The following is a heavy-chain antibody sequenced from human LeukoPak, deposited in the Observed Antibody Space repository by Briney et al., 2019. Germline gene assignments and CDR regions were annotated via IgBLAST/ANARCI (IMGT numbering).Heavy chain of an antibody. D-gene: IGHD6-13*01. CDR2: MNPNSGNT. V-gene: IGHV1-8*01. Sequence: ASVKVPCKASGYTFTSYDINWVRQASRQGLEWMGWMNPNSGNTGYAQNFQGRITMTRNTSTSTAYMELSSLRSEDTAVYYCARTYSSSWPHYYYYMDIWGKGTTVTISS. J-gene: IGHJ6*03. CDR1: GYTFTSYD. CDR3: ARTYSSSWPHYYYYMDI.